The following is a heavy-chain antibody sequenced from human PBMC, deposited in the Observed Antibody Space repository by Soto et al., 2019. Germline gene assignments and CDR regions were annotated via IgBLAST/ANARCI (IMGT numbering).Heavy chain of an antibody. J-gene: IGHJ4*02. V-gene: IGHV3-23*01. CDR1: GFIFRDYA. CDR2: ILGNGGDT. CDR3: ASPSMLASGTY. Sequence: PGGSLRLSCVASGFIFRDYAMSWVRQAPGKGLEWVAAILGNGGDTGYADSVKGRFTISRDNSQNTLYLRLNSLRDEDTAGYYCASPSMLASGTYWGQGTLVTVSS. D-gene: IGHD6-13*01.